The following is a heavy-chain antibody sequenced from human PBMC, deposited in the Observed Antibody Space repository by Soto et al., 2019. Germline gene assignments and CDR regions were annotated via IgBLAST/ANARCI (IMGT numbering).Heavy chain of an antibody. CDR1: GGSFSGYY. Sequence: QVQLQQWGAGLLKPSETLSLTCAVYGGSFSGYYWSWIRQPPGKGLEWIGEINHSGSTNYNPSLKSRVTISVDTSKNQFSLKLSSVTAADTAVYYCARDPAMTTVGNWFDPWGQGTLVTVSS. CDR3: ARDPAMTTVGNWFDP. J-gene: IGHJ5*02. D-gene: IGHD4-17*01. CDR2: INHSGST. V-gene: IGHV4-34*01.